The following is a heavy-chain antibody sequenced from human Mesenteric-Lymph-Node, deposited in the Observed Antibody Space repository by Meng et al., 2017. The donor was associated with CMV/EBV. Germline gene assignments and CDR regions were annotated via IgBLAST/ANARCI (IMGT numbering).Heavy chain of an antibody. CDR3: ARDRVAGTWGYYYYGMDV. D-gene: IGHD6-19*01. V-gene: IGHV1-8*03. Sequence: ASVKVSCKASGYTFTSYDINWVRQATGQGLEWMGWMNPNSGNTGYAQKFQGRVTITRNTSISTAYMELSSLRSEDTAVYYCARDRVAGTWGYYYYGMDVWGQGTTVTVSS. CDR2: MNPNSGNT. CDR1: GYTFTSYD. J-gene: IGHJ6*02.